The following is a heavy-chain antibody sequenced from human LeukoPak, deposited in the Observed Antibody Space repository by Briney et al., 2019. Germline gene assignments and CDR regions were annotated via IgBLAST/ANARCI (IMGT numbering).Heavy chain of an antibody. J-gene: IGHJ6*02. CDR2: ISSSSSYT. Sequence: GGSLRLSCAASGFTFSDYYMSWIRQAPGKGLEWVSYISSSSSYTNYADSVKGRFTISRDNSKNTLFLHMNTLRAEDSAVYYCARDVPKLWFGDHYYYGLDVWGQGTTVTVSS. CDR3: ARDVPKLWFGDHYYYGLDV. CDR1: GFTFSDYY. D-gene: IGHD3-10*01. V-gene: IGHV3-11*05.